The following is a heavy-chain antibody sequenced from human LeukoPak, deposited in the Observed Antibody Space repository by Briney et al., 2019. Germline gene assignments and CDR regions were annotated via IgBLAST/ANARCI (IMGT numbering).Heavy chain of an antibody. Sequence: PGGSLRLSCAASGFTFSSYAMSWVRQAPGKGLEWVSAISGSGGSTYYADSVKGRFTISRDNSKNTLYLRMNSLRAEDTAVYYCAKAVSAAMVPYYFDYWGQGTLVTVSS. CDR1: GFTFSSYA. J-gene: IGHJ4*02. V-gene: IGHV3-23*01. CDR2: ISGSGGST. D-gene: IGHD5-18*01. CDR3: AKAVSAAMVPYYFDY.